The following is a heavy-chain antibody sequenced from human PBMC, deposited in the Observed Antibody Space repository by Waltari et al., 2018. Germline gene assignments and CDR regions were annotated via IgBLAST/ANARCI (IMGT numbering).Heavy chain of an antibody. Sequence: QVQLQQWGAGLLKPSATLSLTCAVYGGSFSGYYWSWIRQPPGKGLVWSGEIDHSGSTNENPPLKSRVTISVDTSKSQLSLKLRCGTAGDTAVYYCARGRYDSSGYYRDYWAQGTLVTVSS. CDR2: IDHSGST. CDR3: ARGRYDSSGYYRDY. CDR1: GGSFSGYY. D-gene: IGHD3-22*01. J-gene: IGHJ4*02. V-gene: IGHV4-34*01.